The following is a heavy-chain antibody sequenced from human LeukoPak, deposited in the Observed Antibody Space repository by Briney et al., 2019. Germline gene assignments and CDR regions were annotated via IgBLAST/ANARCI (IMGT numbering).Heavy chain of an antibody. V-gene: IGHV4-34*01. CDR1: VGPFSDYF. CDR3: ARFSKMTWGDWGDAFDV. Sequence: SETLSLMCRVYVGPFSDYFWGWIPQPPGKGLEWIGEMDDGGNTNYNPSLMSRVIVAMEKSKKQFSLVMRSVTAADTAIYYCARFSKMTWGDWGDAFDVWGQGTTVIVSS. CDR2: MDDGGNT. J-gene: IGHJ3*01. D-gene: IGHD2-21*02.